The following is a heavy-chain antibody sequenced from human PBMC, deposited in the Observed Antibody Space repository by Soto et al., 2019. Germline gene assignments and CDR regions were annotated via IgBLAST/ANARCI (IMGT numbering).Heavy chain of an antibody. CDR2: IYYSGST. CDR3: ARVIYYGSGSYWFDP. V-gene: IGHV4-31*03. J-gene: IGHJ5*02. Sequence: QVQLQESGPGLVKPSQTLSLTCTVSGGSISSGGYYWSWIRQHPGNGLAWLGYIYYSGSTYYNPSLTSRVTITVDTSKNQFSLKLSAVTAADTAVYYCARVIYYGSGSYWFDPWGQGTLVTVSS. D-gene: IGHD3-10*01. CDR1: GGSISSGGYY.